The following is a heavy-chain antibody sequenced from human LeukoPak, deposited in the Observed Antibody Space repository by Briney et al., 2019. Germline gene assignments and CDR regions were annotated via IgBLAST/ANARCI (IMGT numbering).Heavy chain of an antibody. CDR3: VSYDYVWGSYRSYYYYYMDV. V-gene: IGHV4-39*07. D-gene: IGHD3-16*02. Sequence: SQTLSLTCTVSGGSISSGSYYWGWIRQPAGKGLEWIGSIYYSGSTYYNPSLKSRVTISVDTSKNQFSLKLSSVTAADTAVYYCVSYDYVWGSYRSYYYYYMDVWGKGTTVTVSS. J-gene: IGHJ6*03. CDR1: GGSISSGSYY. CDR2: IYYSGST.